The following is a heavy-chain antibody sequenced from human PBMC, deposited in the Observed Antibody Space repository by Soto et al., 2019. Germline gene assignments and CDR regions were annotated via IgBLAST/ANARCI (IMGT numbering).Heavy chain of an antibody. V-gene: IGHV3-30*04. Sequence: PGWSLRLSCEASGFAIRSNAIHLVRQAPGKGLEWVAVISFEGSYKYYADSVKGRFTVSRDNSKNTVSLQMDSLTGEDSALYYCVRAAGIAAAGSSQGVLWGQGTLVTVSS. CDR3: VRAAGIAAAGSSQGVL. CDR1: GFAIRSNA. J-gene: IGHJ4*02. CDR2: ISFEGSYK. D-gene: IGHD6-13*01.